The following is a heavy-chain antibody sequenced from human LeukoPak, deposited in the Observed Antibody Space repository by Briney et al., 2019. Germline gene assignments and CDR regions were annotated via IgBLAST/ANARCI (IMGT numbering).Heavy chain of an antibody. V-gene: IGHV1-18*01. CDR1: GYTFTSYG. CDR3: ARQSTGSYYSPIDY. CDR2: VSTYNGNT. D-gene: IGHD1-26*01. Sequence: ASVKVSCKASGYTFTSYGISWVRQAPGQGLEWMGRVSTYNGNTKYAQNLQGRVTTTTDTSTSTAYMELRSLRSDDTAMYYCARQSTGSYYSPIDYWGQGTLVTVSS. J-gene: IGHJ4*02.